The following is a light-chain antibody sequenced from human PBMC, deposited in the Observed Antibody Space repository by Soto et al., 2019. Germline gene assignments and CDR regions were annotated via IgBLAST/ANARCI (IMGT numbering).Light chain of an antibody. CDR3: AAWDDSLNGSV. CDR1: SSNIGSNT. J-gene: IGLJ1*01. Sequence: QSVLTQPPSASGTPGQRVTICCSGSSSNIGSNTVTWYQQLPATAPRPLIHTTNQRPSGVPDRFSASKSGTSASLAISGLQSEDEADYYCAAWDDSLNGSVFGIGTKVTVL. CDR2: TTN. V-gene: IGLV1-44*01.